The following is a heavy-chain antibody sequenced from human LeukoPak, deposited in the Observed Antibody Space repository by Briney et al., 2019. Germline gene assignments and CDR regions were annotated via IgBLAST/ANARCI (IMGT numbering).Heavy chain of an antibody. CDR2: IWYDGSNK. CDR3: VMKGADPYYFDY. J-gene: IGHJ4*02. Sequence: PGGSLRLSCAASGFTFSSYGMHWVRQAPGKGLEWVAVIWYDGSNKYYADSVKGRFTISRDNSKNTLYLQMNSLRAEDTAVYYCVMKGADPYYFDYWGQGTLVTVSS. D-gene: IGHD1-26*01. V-gene: IGHV3-33*01. CDR1: GFTFSSYG.